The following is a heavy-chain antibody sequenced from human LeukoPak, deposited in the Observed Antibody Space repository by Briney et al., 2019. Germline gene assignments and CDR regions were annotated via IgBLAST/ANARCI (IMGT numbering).Heavy chain of an antibody. J-gene: IGHJ5*02. Sequence: ASVKVSCKASGYTFTGYYMHWVRQAPGQGLEWMGGINPNSGGTNYAQKFQGRVTITRDTSISTAYMELSRLRSDDTAVYYRARDGRGGSSMFDPWGQGTLVAVSS. V-gene: IGHV1-2*02. D-gene: IGHD2-15*01. CDR2: INPNSGGT. CDR3: ARDGRGGSSMFDP. CDR1: GYTFTGYY.